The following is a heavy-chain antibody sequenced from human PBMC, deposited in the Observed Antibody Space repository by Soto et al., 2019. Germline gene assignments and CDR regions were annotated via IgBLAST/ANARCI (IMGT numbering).Heavy chain of an antibody. Sequence: GAPAEASWKEPGFSYTCKAIHSARQETEQRLEWMGWINAANGDTKYSPKFQGRVTITRDTSASTAYMELSSLRSEDTAVYYCVARHGTAACSNVFDPLRQGSPVTVTS. CDR3: VARHGTAACSNVFDP. J-gene: IGHJ5*02. D-gene: IGHD6-13*01. CDR1: GFSYTCKA. V-gene: IGHV1-3*01. CDR2: INAANGDT.